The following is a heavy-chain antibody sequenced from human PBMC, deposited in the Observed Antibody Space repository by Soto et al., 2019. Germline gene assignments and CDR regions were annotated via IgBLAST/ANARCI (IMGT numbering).Heavy chain of an antibody. J-gene: IGHJ3*02. CDR2: ISYDGSNK. V-gene: IGHV3-30*18. CDR1: GFTFSSYG. CDR3: AKDWGYSSSWPSYDAFDI. Sequence: QVQLVESGGGVVQPGRSLRLSCAASGFTFSSYGMHWVRQAPGKGLEWVAVISYDGSNKYYADSVKGRFTISRDNSKKTLYLQMNSLRAEDTAVYYCAKDWGYSSSWPSYDAFDIWGQGTMVSVCS. D-gene: IGHD6-13*01.